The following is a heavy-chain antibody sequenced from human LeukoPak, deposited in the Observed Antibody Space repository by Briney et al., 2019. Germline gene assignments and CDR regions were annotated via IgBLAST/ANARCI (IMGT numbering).Heavy chain of an antibody. V-gene: IGHV3-9*01. CDR3: AKAIGYCGGGSCHIDY. Sequence: PGRSLRLSCAASGFTFDEYAMHWVRQAPGEGLEWVSGISWNSGSIGYADSVKGRFTISRDNAKNSLYLQMNSLRAEDTALYYCAKAIGYCGGGSCHIDYWGQGTLVTVSS. CDR2: ISWNSGSI. D-gene: IGHD2-15*01. CDR1: GFTFDEYA. J-gene: IGHJ4*02.